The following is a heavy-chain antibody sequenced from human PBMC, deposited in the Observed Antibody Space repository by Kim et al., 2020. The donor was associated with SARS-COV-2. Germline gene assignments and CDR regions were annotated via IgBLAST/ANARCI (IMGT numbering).Heavy chain of an antibody. D-gene: IGHD1-1*01. J-gene: IGHJ6*02. CDR1: GFTFGIYG. CDR2: ISYDGSNI. CDR3: AKKPDDRSTWGQHGMDV. Sequence: GGSLRLSCVASGFTFGIYGMHWARQAPGKGLQWVAVISYDGSNIYYADSVKGRFTISRDNSKNTLYLQMNSVRAEDTAVYYCAKKPDDRSTWGQHGMDVWGQGTTDTVSS. V-gene: IGHV3-30*18.